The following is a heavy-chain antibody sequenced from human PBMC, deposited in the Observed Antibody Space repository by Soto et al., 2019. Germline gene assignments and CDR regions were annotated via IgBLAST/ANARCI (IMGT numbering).Heavy chain of an antibody. Sequence: GGSLRLSCAASGFTFSNAWMNWVRQAPGKGLEWVGRIKSKTDGGTTDYAAPVKGRFTISRDDSKNTLYLQMNSLKTEDTAVYYCTTDPGPAFFDSDTAMVFSPYALYYFDYWGQGTLVTVSS. CDR1: GFTFSNAW. CDR3: TTDPGPAFFDSDTAMVFSPYALYYFDY. J-gene: IGHJ4*02. CDR2: IKSKTDGGTT. D-gene: IGHD5-18*01. V-gene: IGHV3-15*07.